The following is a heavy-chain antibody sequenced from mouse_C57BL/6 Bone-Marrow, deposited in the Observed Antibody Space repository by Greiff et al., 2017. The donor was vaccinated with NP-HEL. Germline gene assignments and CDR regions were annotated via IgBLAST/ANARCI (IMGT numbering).Heavy chain of an antibody. Sequence: QVQLKESGPELVKPGASVKISCKASGYAFSSSWLNWVKQRPGKGLEWIGRIYPGDGDTNYNGKFKGKATLTADKSSSTAYMQLSSLTSEDSAVYFCARYVSYAMDYWGQGTSVTVSS. J-gene: IGHJ4*01. D-gene: IGHD6-2*01. CDR3: ARYVSYAMDY. V-gene: IGHV1-82*01. CDR2: IYPGDGDT. CDR1: GYAFSSSW.